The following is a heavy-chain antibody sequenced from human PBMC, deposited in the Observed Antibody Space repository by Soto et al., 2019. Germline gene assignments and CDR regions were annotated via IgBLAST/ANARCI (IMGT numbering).Heavy chain of an antibody. CDR2: VYATGTS. D-gene: IGHD4-17*01. J-gene: IGHJ5*02. CDR3: VRDGSKTLRDCFDP. V-gene: IGHV4-4*07. CDR1: GGSMSKFY. Sequence: SETLSLTCSVSGGSMSKFYWSWIRKTAGKGLEWMGRVYATGTSDYNPSLRSRIAMSVDISKKTFSLRLRSVTAADTGAYYCVRDGSKTLRDCFDPWGQG.